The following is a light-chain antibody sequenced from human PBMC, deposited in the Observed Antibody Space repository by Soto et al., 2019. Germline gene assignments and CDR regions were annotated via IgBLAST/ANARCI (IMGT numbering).Light chain of an antibody. CDR2: EVN. J-gene: IGLJ1*01. CDR1: SSDVGSYNR. Sequence: QSALTQPPSVSGSPGQSVAVSCTGSSSDVGSYNRVSWYQQPPGAAPKLIIYEVNNRPSGVPDRFSGSKSGNTASLTISGLRAEDEADYYCTSFTTSTTYVFGTGTQLTV. CDR3: TSFTTSTTYV. V-gene: IGLV2-18*02.